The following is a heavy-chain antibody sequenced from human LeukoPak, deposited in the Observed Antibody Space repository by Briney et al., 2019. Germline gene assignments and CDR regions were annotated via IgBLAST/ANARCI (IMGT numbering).Heavy chain of an antibody. D-gene: IGHD3-10*01. CDR3: AKISSGVRGLETFDY. V-gene: IGHV3-23*01. Sequence: PGGSLRLSCAASGFTFSSYAMSWVRQAPGKGLEWVSAISRSGSSTYYADPVKGRFTIARDNSKNTLYLQMNSLRAEDTAVYYCAKISSGVRGLETFDYWGQGTLVTVSS. CDR2: ISRSGSST. CDR1: GFTFSSYA. J-gene: IGHJ4*02.